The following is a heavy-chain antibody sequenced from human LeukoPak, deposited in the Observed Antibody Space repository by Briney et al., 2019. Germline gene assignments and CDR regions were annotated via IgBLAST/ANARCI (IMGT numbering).Heavy chain of an antibody. CDR2: INPNSGGT. D-gene: IGHD1-1*01. Sequence: GASVKVSCKASGYTFTGYYMHWVRQASGQGLEWMGWINPNSGGTNYAQKFQGRVTMTRDTSISTAYMELSRLRSDDTAVYYCARLLGTWNTFDYWGQGTLVTISS. CDR3: ARLLGTWNTFDY. V-gene: IGHV1-2*02. CDR1: GYTFTGYY. J-gene: IGHJ4*02.